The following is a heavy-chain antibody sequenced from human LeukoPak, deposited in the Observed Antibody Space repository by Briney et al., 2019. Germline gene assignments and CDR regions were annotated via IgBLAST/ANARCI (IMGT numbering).Heavy chain of an antibody. V-gene: IGHV5-51*01. J-gene: IGHJ6*02. Sequence: GESLKISCKGSGYSFTSYWIGWVRQMPGKGLEWMGIIYPGDSDTRYSPSFQGQVTIPADKSISTAYLQWSSLKASDTAMYYCARYQGPYYDFWSEEGDYYYGMDVWGQGTTVTVSS. CDR2: IYPGDSDT. D-gene: IGHD3-3*01. CDR3: ARYQGPYYDFWSEEGDYYYGMDV. CDR1: GYSFTSYW.